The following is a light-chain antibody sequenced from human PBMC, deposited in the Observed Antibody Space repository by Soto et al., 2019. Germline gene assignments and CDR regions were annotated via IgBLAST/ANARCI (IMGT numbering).Light chain of an antibody. CDR3: QHYNSYSEA. CDR1: QTISTY. Sequence: DMRMPRSPSPLSACVGDGGKSAGRASQTISTYLNWYQQKPGQAPKILIYGASSLQSGVPSWFSGRRSGKDCTLTISSLQSDDFATYFSQHYNSYSEAFGQGTKVDIK. V-gene: IGKV1-5*01. CDR2: GAS. J-gene: IGKJ1*01.